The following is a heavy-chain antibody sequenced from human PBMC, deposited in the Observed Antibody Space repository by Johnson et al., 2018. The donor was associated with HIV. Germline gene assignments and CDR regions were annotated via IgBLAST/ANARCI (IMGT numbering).Heavy chain of an antibody. D-gene: IGHD6-6*01. J-gene: IGHJ3*02. Sequence: VQLVESGGGVVQPGRSLRLSCAASGFNFNIYAMHWVRQAPGKGLEWVSVISYDGSNKYYADSVKGRITVSRDNSKNTLSLQMNSLRAEYTAVYYCAKQQLVPDDAFDIWGQGTMVNVSS. CDR1: GFNFNIYA. CDR3: AKQQLVPDDAFDI. V-gene: IGHV3-30-3*02. CDR2: ISYDGSNK.